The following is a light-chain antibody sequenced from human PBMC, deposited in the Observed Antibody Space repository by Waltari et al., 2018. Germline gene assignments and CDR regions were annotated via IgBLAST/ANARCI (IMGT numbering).Light chain of an antibody. CDR3: QAWDRNTYVV. CDR2: QDN. J-gene: IGLJ2*01. CDR1: KLRDKY. V-gene: IGLV3-1*01. Sequence: SYELTQPPSVSVSQGQTATITCSGGKLRDKYASWYQQRPGQSPVLVIYQDNRLPSGIPERFSGSTSGNTATLTISGTQAMDEADYYCQAWDRNTYVVFGGGTKVTVL.